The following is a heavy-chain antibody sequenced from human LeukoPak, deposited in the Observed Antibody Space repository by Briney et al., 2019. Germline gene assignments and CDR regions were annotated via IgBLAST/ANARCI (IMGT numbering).Heavy chain of an antibody. CDR2: IYSSGST. CDR1: GGSISSYY. J-gene: IGHJ5*02. CDR3: ARMNPPA. Sequence: SETLSLTCSVSGGSISSYYWSWFRQPAGKGLEWIGRIYSSGSTDYNPSLKSRVTMSVDTSKNQFSLKLTSVTAGDTAVYYCARMNPPAWGQGNLVTVSS. D-gene: IGHD1-14*01. V-gene: IGHV4-4*07.